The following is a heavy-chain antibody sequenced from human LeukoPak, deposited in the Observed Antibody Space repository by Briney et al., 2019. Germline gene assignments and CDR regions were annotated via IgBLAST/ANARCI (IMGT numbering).Heavy chain of an antibody. CDR3: AREIVLMVYASGMDV. J-gene: IGHJ6*02. D-gene: IGHD2-8*01. Sequence: TGGSLRLSCAASGFTFSSYAMSWVRQAPGKGLEWVSAIGGSGVSTYYADSVKGRFTISRDNAKNSLYLQMNSLRAEDTAVYYCAREIVLMVYASGMDVWGQGTTVTVSS. CDR2: IGGSGVST. V-gene: IGHV3-23*01. CDR1: GFTFSSYA.